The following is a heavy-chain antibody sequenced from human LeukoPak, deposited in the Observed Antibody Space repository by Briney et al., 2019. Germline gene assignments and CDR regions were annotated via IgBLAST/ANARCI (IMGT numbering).Heavy chain of an antibody. J-gene: IGHJ4*02. CDR1: GFTFSSYS. Sequence: PGGSLRLSCAASGFTFSSYSMNWVRQAPGKGLEWVSSISSSSSYIYYADSVKGRFTISRDNAKNSLCLQMNSLRAEDTAVYYCARDWGYDILTGYLPLDYWGQGTLVTVSS. V-gene: IGHV3-21*01. CDR3: ARDWGYDILTGYLPLDY. CDR2: ISSSSSYI. D-gene: IGHD3-9*01.